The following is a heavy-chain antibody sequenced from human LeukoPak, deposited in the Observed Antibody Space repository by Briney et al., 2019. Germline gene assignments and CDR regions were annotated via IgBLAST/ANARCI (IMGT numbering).Heavy chain of an antibody. J-gene: IGHJ5*02. CDR3: ASNQERLHGRLESWIDP. CDR2: VNHRVIT. Sequence: SETLSLTCAVYTGSFSDNYWSCIRQPPGKGLEWIGEVNHRVITNNHTSLKSRVTISVEPSKTQFSLKLSSGAAADPAVYSCASNQERLHGRLESWIDPSGEGTPVSASS. V-gene: IGHV4-34*01. D-gene: IGHD1-1*01. CDR1: TGSFSDNY.